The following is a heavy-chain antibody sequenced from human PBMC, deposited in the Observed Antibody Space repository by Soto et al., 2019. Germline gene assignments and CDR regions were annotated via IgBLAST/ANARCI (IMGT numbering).Heavy chain of an antibody. Sequence: GGSLRLSCAASGFTFSSYSMNWVRQAPGKGLEWVSFISSGSGNIYYADSVKGRFTISRDNSKNTLYLQMNSLRAEDTAVYYCAKDPHGDTAMVRGWFDPWGQGTLVTVSS. J-gene: IGHJ5*02. CDR3: AKDPHGDTAMVRGWFDP. V-gene: IGHV3-21*01. D-gene: IGHD5-18*01. CDR1: GFTFSSYS. CDR2: ISSGSGNI.